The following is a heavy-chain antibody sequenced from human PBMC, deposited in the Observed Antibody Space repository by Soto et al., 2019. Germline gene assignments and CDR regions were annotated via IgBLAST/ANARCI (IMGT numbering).Heavy chain of an antibody. Sequence: QVQLVQSGAEVKKPGSSVKVSCKASGGTFSSSAFSWVRQAPGQGLEWMGGIMPIFRTPDYAQKLQGRVTITADESTSTAYMKLSSLTSEDTGVYYCARDKDRQQLGGNYYYIMAVWGQGTTVTVSS. V-gene: IGHV1-69*12. CDR1: GGTFSSSA. D-gene: IGHD3-3*02. J-gene: IGHJ6*02. CDR2: IMPIFRTP. CDR3: ARDKDRQQLGGNYYYIMAV.